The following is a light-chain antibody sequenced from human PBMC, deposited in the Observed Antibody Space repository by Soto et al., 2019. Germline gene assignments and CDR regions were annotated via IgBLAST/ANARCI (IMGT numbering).Light chain of an antibody. CDR2: DAS. CDR3: QQRSNWPPIT. V-gene: IGKV3-11*01. J-gene: IGKJ5*01. Sequence: EIVLSQSPATLSLSPGERATLSCRASQSVSSYLAWYQQKPGQAPRILIYDASNRATGIPARFSGSGSGIDFTLTISSLEPEDFAVYYFQQRSNWPPITFGQGTRLEIK. CDR1: QSVSSY.